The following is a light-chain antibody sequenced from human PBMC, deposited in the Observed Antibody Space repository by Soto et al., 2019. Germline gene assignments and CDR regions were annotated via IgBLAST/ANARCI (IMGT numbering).Light chain of an antibody. CDR1: SSNIGSKT. V-gene: IGLV1-44*01. CDR3: GEWDARLNGDA. J-gene: IGLJ1*01. Sequence: QSVLTQPPSASGTPGQRVTISGSGSSSNIGSKTVNLYQQLPGTAPKLFIYNNNQRASGVPDQFSGSKSGTSDAPAIGRLHYDSEADHYCGEWDARLNGDAFGTGTKLTV. CDR2: NNN.